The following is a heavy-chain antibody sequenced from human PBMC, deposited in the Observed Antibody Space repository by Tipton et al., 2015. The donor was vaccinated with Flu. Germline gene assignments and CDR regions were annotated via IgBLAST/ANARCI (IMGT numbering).Heavy chain of an antibody. CDR3: VRSPAAEEPFDF. V-gene: IGHV5-51*01. D-gene: IGHD6-13*01. CDR1: GYPLRNYW. Sequence: QLVQSGAEVKKPGESLRISCKGSGYPLRNYWIAWVRQTPGKGLEWLGIIYPADSDTTYSPSFQGQVTISADKSIATTYLQLHSLKASDSAVYYCVRSPAAEEPFDFWGPGTLVTVSS. J-gene: IGHJ3*01. CDR2: IYPADSDT.